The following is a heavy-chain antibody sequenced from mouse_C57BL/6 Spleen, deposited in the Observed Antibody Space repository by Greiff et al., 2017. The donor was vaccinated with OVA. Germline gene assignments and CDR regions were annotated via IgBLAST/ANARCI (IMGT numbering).Heavy chain of an antibody. D-gene: IGHD3-2*02. Sequence: QVQLQQSGAELVKPGASVKLSCKASGYTFTSYWMQWVKQRPGQGLEWIGEIDPSDSYTNYNQKFKGKATLTVDTSSSTAYMQLSSLTSEDSAVYYCARGTAQATGAYWGQGTLVTVSA. CDR3: ARGTAQATGAY. J-gene: IGHJ3*01. CDR2: IDPSDSYT. V-gene: IGHV1-50*01. CDR1: GYTFTSYW.